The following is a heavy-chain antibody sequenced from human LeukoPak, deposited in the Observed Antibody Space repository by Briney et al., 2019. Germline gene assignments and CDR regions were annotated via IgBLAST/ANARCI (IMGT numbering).Heavy chain of an antibody. CDR2: IYYSGTT. Sequence: PSETLSLTCTVSGASISTIISYWGWIRQTPGKGLEWIGSIYYSGTTYYNPSLKSRVTISVDTSKNQFSLKLSSVTAADTAVYYCARRRAFDIWGQGTMVTVSS. CDR3: ARRRAFDI. J-gene: IGHJ3*02. CDR1: GASISTIISY. V-gene: IGHV4-39*07.